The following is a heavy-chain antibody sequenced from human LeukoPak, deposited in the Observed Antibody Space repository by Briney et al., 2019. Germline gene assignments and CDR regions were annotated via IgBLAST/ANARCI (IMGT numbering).Heavy chain of an antibody. CDR1: GFTFSSYS. J-gene: IGHJ6*02. Sequence: GGSLRLSCAASGFTFSSYSMNWVRQAPGKGLEWVSYISSSSSTIYYADPVKGRFTISRDNAKNSLYLQMNSPRDEDTAVYYCARGLGYDFWSGYPYYYYGMDVWGQGTTVTVSS. V-gene: IGHV3-48*02. D-gene: IGHD3-3*01. CDR2: ISSSSSTI. CDR3: ARGLGYDFWSGYPYYYYGMDV.